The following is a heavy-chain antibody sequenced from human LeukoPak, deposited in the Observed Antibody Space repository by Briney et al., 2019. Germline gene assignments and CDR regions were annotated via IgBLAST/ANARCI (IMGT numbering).Heavy chain of an antibody. D-gene: IGHD4-17*01. CDR1: GFTLSHYA. CDR3: ARASTTVPNLLDH. J-gene: IGHJ4*02. CDR2: IKGDGSST. V-gene: IGHV3-74*01. Sequence: GGSLRLSCSMSGFTLSHYAMSWVRQAPGKGLVWVARIKGDGSSTIYADSVKGRFTISRDNSKNTLYLQTSSLRVEDTAVYYCARASTTVPNLLDHWGRGTLVTVSS.